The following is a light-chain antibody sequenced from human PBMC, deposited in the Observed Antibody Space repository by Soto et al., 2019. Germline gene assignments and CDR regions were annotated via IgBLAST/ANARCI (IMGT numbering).Light chain of an antibody. CDR2: DVN. J-gene: IGLJ1*01. CDR3: SSFTTGVNYV. CDR1: SSDVGAYNF. Sequence: QSVLTQPASVSGSPGQSITISCTGTSSDVGAYNFVSWHQQHPGKAPKLIIYDVNNRPSEVSNRFSGSKSGNTASLTISGLQAEDEGDYYCSSFTTGVNYVFGIGTKVTVL. V-gene: IGLV2-14*03.